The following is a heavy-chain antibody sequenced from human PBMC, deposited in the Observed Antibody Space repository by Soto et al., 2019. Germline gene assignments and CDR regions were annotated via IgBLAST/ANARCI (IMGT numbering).Heavy chain of an antibody. J-gene: IGHJ4*02. CDR3: ARYCTSTATNCYSAY. CDR1: GFTFSDYY. D-gene: IGHD1-26*01. CDR2: ISSSGSNT. Sequence: PGGSLRLSCAVSGFTFSDYYMSWIRQAPGKGLAWVAYISSSGSNTNYADSVKGRFTISRDNADNSLYLQMNSLRAEDTAVYYCARYCTSTATNCYSAYWGQGA. V-gene: IGHV3-11*03.